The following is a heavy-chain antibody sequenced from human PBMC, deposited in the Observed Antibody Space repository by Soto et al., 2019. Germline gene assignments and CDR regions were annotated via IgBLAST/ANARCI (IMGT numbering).Heavy chain of an antibody. D-gene: IGHD3-10*01. CDR3: ARGWFGPDV. Sequence: EVQLVESGGGLVQSGGSLRLSCAASEFTFSGRSVHWVRQAPGKGLVWVSGIDKVGTDSTYADSVKGRFTSSRDNAKNTVYLQMYSLRVEDTAVYYCARGWFGPDVWGKGTTVTVSS. CDR1: EFTFSGRS. J-gene: IGHJ6*03. CDR2: IDKVGTDS. V-gene: IGHV3-74*01.